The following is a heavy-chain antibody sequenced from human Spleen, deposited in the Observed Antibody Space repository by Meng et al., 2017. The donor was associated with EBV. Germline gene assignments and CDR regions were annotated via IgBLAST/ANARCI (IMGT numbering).Heavy chain of an antibody. V-gene: IGHV4-4*02. D-gene: IGHD3-10*01. Sequence: QVQLRESAPGRVRPSGPLSLTCAVSGGSTTSNDWWSWVRQPPGKGLEWIGEIYHSGSTNYNPSLKSRVTISVDKSKNQFSLKLSSVTAAETAVYYCARGGSYDASGSYANWFDLWGQGTLVTVSS. CDR3: ARGGSYDASGSYANWFDL. CDR2: IYHSGST. CDR1: GGSTTSNDW. J-gene: IGHJ5*02.